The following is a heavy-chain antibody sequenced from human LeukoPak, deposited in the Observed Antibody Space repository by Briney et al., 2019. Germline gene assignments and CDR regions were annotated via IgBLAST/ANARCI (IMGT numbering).Heavy chain of an antibody. CDR3: GRDLYSSSWGYYYGMDV. CDR1: GFTFSSYS. Sequence: PGGSLRLSCAASGFTFSSYSMNSVRQAPGKGLEWVSSISSSSNYIYYADSLKGRFTISRDNAKNSLYLQMNSLRAEDTAVYYCGRDLYSSSWGYYYGMDVWGKGTTVTVSS. D-gene: IGHD6-13*01. CDR2: ISSSSNYI. J-gene: IGHJ6*04. V-gene: IGHV3-21*01.